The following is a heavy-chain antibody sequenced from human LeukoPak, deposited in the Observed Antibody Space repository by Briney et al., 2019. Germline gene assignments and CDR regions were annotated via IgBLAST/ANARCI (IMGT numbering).Heavy chain of an antibody. Sequence: SETLSLTCTVSGGSISSYYWSWIRQPPGKGLEWIGYIYYSGSTNYNPSLKSRVTISVDTSKNQFSLKLSSVTAADTAVYYCARAGDYDFWRGYYPGRDYMDVWGKGTTVTVSS. CDR1: GGSISSYY. J-gene: IGHJ6*03. D-gene: IGHD3-3*01. V-gene: IGHV4-59*01. CDR2: IYYSGST. CDR3: ARAGDYDFWRGYYPGRDYMDV.